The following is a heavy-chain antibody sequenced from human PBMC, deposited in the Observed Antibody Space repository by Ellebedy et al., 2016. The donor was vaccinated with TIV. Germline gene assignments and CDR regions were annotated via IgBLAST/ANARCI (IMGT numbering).Heavy chain of an antibody. J-gene: IGHJ6*02. CDR3: AKDMVFGDGKWEIDV. Sequence: PGGSLRLSCATSGFTLSGSAMSWVRQAPGKGLEWVSGINNGGRTTSYADSVKGRFTISRDNSRSTLYLQMNSLRAEDSAVYYCAKDMVFGDGKWEIDVWGQGTTVTVSS. D-gene: IGHD1-26*01. CDR1: GFTLSGSA. V-gene: IGHV3-23*01. CDR2: INNGGRTT.